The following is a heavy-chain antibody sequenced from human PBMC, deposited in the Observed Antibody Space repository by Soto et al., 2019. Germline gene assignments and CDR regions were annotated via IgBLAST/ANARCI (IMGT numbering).Heavy chain of an antibody. J-gene: IGHJ4*02. CDR1: GFTFSSYG. CDR2: IWYDGSNK. Sequence: GGSLRLSCAASGFTFSSYGMHWVRQAPGKGLEWVAVIWYDGSNKYYADSVKGRFTISRDNSKNTLYLQMNSLRAEDTAVYYCARETYYYYSSGRRAYYIDFWGQGTLVTGFS. CDR3: ARETYYYYSSGRRAYYIDF. D-gene: IGHD3-22*01. V-gene: IGHV3-33*01.